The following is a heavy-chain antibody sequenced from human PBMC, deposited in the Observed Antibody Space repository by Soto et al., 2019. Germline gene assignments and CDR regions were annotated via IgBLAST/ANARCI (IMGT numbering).Heavy chain of an antibody. J-gene: IGHJ4*02. Sequence: LSLTCTVSGDAITSSSYFWSWIRQSPGRGLEYIGYTYYNGRTNYNPSLQSRVTISVDTSTSQFSLNLTSVTAGDTAVYYCARMSRTVNYWGQGTLVTVSS. CDR1: GDAITSSSYF. CDR3: ARMSRTVNY. V-gene: IGHV4-61*01. D-gene: IGHD4-17*01. CDR2: TYYNGRT.